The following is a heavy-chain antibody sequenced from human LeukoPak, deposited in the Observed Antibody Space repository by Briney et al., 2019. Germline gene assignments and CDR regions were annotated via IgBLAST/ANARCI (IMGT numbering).Heavy chain of an antibody. CDR2: INHSGST. CDR1: GGSFSDYY. CDR3: ARGSRWAKPDY. D-gene: IGHD2-2*01. Sequence: SETLSLTCAVYGGSFSDYYWSWIRQPPGKGLEWIGEINHSGSTNYNPSLKSRVTISVDTSKNQFSLKLSSVTAADTAVYYCARGSRWAKPDYWGQGTLVTVSS. V-gene: IGHV4-34*01. J-gene: IGHJ4*02.